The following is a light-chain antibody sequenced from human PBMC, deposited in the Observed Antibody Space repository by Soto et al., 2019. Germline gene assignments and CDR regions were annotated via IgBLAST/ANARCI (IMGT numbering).Light chain of an antibody. CDR1: QSVNSDY. CDR3: QQYGGSPLVT. CDR2: GAS. J-gene: IGKJ4*01. Sequence: EIALTQSPGTLSLSPGERATISCRASQSVNSDYVAWYQQKPGQTPRLLIYGASSRATGIPDRFSGSGSGTDFTLTISRLEPEDSAMYYCQQYGGSPLVTFGGGTKVEIK. V-gene: IGKV3-20*01.